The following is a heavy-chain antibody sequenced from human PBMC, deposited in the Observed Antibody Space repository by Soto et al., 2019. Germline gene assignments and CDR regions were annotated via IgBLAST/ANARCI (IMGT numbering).Heavy chain of an antibody. V-gene: IGHV1-3*01. CDR2: INAGNGNT. CDR3: ARDPSQYSSSWLNWPQQNDLADY. Sequence: VASVKVSCKASGYTFTSYAMNWVRQAPGQRLEWMGWINAGNGNTKYSQKFQGRVTITRDTSASTAYMELSSLRSEDTAVYYCARDPSQYSSSWLNWPQQNDLADYWGQGTLVTVAS. D-gene: IGHD6-13*01. CDR1: GYTFTSYA. J-gene: IGHJ4*02.